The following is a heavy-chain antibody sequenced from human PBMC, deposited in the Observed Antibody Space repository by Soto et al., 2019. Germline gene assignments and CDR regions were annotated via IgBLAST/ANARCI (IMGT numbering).Heavy chain of an antibody. V-gene: IGHV4-4*02. Sequence: VQLQESGPGLVEPSGTLSLTCAVSGDSINSSDWWSWVRQPPGKWLEWIGEIHPGGSTNYNAALKSRVTISVDKSKRHFSLRLSSVTAADTAVYYCARVRFSVTMRVCFDYWGQGTLVTVSS. CDR1: GDSINSSDW. J-gene: IGHJ4*02. CDR3: ARVRFSVTMRVCFDY. CDR2: IHPGGST. D-gene: IGHD1-26*01.